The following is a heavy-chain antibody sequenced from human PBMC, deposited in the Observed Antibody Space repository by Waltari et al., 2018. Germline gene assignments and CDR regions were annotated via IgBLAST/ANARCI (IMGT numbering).Heavy chain of an antibody. CDR2: IYYTGST. J-gene: IGHJ1*01. D-gene: IGHD4-17*01. Sequence: QVQLQESGPGLVKPSETLSLTCTVSGASVSSGSYYWTWVRQPPGKGLGWIGYIYYTGSTNYNPSLGSRVTISIDTSKSQFSLKLSFVAAADTAVYYCARDDYAVRALDWGQGTLVTVSS. CDR3: ARDDYAVRALD. V-gene: IGHV4-61*01. CDR1: GASVSSGSYY.